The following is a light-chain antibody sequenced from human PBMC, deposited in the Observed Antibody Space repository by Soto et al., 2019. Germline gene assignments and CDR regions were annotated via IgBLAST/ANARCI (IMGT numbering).Light chain of an antibody. V-gene: IGKV3-20*01. CDR2: RAS. CDR1: QSVSSNY. CDR3: QQYGSSPLT. Sequence: DIVLSHSPGALSLSTGERATLSCRASQSVSSNYLAWYQQKPGQTPKVLIYRASTRATGIPDRFSGSGSGTDFTLTISRLEAEDFAVYYCQQYGSSPLTFGGGTKVDI. J-gene: IGKJ4*01.